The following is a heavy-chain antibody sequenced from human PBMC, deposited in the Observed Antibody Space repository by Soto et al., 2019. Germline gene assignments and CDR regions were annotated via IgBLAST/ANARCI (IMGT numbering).Heavy chain of an antibody. V-gene: IGHV1-18*01. J-gene: IGHJ4*02. CDR1: GYTFTTYD. D-gene: IGHD6-6*01. CDR3: ARSGGSSSPLDY. CDR2: ISGHNGNT. Sequence: ASVKVSCKASGYTFTTYDINWVRQAPGQGLEWMGWISGHNGNTNYAQKLQGRVTVTTDASTSTAYMDLGSLRSDDTAVYFCARSGGSSSPLDYWGQGTLVTVSS.